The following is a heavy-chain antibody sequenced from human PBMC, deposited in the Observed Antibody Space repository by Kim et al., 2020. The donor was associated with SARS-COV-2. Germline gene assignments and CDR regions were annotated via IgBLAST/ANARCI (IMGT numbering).Heavy chain of an antibody. CDR2: IIDTGLTT. V-gene: IGHV3-23*01. Sequence: GGSLRLSCTVSGFTFSSFAMSWVRQAPGKGLEWVSSIIDTGLTTYYADSVKGRFTISRDNSENRLYLQMNSLRAEDTALYYCAKMSGHPVRHYNMDVWG. CDR3: AKMSGHPVRHYNMDV. J-gene: IGHJ6*03. CDR1: GFTFSSFA. D-gene: IGHD6-25*01.